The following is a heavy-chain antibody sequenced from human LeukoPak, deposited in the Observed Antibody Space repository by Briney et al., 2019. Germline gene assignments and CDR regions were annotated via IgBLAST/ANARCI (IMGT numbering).Heavy chain of an antibody. CDR3: ARDYDRWNNDCFDP. Sequence: ASVKVSCXASGYTFTNYGISWVRQAPGQGLEWIAWVGAYDGDTNYAEKVQGRVTMTTDTSTSTAYLELRSLRSDDTAVYYCARDYDRWNNDCFDPWGQGTLVIVSS. J-gene: IGHJ5*02. CDR2: VGAYDGDT. V-gene: IGHV1-18*01. D-gene: IGHD1/OR15-1a*01. CDR1: GYTFTNYG.